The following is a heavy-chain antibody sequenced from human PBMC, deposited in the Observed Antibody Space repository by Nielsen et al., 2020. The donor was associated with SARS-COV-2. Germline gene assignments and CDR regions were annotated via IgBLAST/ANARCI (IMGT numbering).Heavy chain of an antibody. J-gene: IGHJ6*02. Sequence: GGSLRLSCKGSGYSFTSYWIGWVRQMPGKGLEWMGIIYPGDSDTRYSPSFQGQVTISADKSISTAYLQWSSLKASDTAIYYCAKGRGDIGVYQYYYGLDVWGQGTTVTVSS. CDR1: GYSFTSYW. D-gene: IGHD2-15*01. V-gene: IGHV5-51*01. CDR3: AKGRGDIGVYQYYYGLDV. CDR2: IYPGDSDT.